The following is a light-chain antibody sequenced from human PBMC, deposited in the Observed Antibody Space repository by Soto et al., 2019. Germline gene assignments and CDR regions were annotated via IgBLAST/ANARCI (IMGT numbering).Light chain of an antibody. J-gene: IGLJ1*01. CDR2: DVS. CDR3: SSHLSSSTRG. CDR1: SSDIGAYNY. V-gene: IGLV2-14*01. Sequence: QSALTQPASVSGSPGQSITISCTGTSSDIGAYNYVSWYQQHPGKAPKLMIYDVSDRPSGVSNRFSGAMSDNTATLTISVLQSDDESDYYCSSHLSSSTRGFGTGTKLTFL.